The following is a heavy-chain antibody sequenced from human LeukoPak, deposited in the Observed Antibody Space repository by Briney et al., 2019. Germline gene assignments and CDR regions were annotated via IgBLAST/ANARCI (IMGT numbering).Heavy chain of an antibody. V-gene: IGHV4-34*01. D-gene: IGHD2-2*01. J-gene: IGHJ6*02. Sequence: SETLSLTCAVYGGSFSGYYWSWIRQPPGKGLEWIGEINHSGSTNYNPSLKSRVTISVDTSKNQFSLKLSSVTAADTAVYYCARVRSVVVPAATYYYYYHGMDVWGQGTTVTVSS. CDR2: INHSGST. CDR3: ARVRSVVVPAATYYYYYHGMDV. CDR1: GGSFSGYY.